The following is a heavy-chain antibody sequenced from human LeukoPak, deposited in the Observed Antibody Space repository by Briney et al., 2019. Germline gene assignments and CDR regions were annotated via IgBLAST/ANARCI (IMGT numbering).Heavy chain of an antibody. CDR1: GGSISSYY. Sequence: PSETLSLTCTVSGGSISSYYWSWVRQPAGKGLEWIRRIYTSGSTNYNPSLKSRVTMPVDTSKNQFSLKLSSVTAPDTAVYYCARGRDYTKTTYYMDVWGKGTTVTVSS. J-gene: IGHJ6*03. CDR3: ARGRDYTKTTYYMDV. D-gene: IGHD4-11*01. CDR2: IYTSGST. V-gene: IGHV4-4*07.